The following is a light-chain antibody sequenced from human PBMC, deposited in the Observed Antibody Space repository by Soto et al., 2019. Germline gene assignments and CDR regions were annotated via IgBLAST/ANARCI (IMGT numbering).Light chain of an antibody. J-gene: IGKJ4*01. CDR2: DTS. V-gene: IGKV3-15*01. Sequence: ETVMTQSDANRSEARRVGAKRTCMASQGIGDTLAWYQHKPGQTPRLLIYDTSTRATGVPTRFSGSRYGAEFTLTIISLQSEDFAVYFCQPYNNWPLTLGGGTKVDIK. CDR1: QGIGDT. CDR3: QPYNNWPLT.